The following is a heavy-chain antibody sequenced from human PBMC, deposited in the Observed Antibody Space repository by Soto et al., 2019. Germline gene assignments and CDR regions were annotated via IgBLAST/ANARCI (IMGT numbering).Heavy chain of an antibody. Sequence: SKTLSLTGTASCASISSSPYYWAWIRRPPGKGLEWIGSIYYSGSTYYNPSLKSRVIISLDTSKNHFSLKLSSVTAADTAVYYCARHIAITATGDWFDPWGQGTLVTVS. CDR3: ARHIAITATGDWFDP. V-gene: IGHV4-39*02. CDR2: IYYSGST. J-gene: IGHJ5*02. CDR1: CASISSSPYY. D-gene: IGHD6-13*01.